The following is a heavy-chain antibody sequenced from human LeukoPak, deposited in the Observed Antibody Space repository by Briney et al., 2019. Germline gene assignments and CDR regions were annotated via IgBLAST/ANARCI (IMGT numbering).Heavy chain of an antibody. D-gene: IGHD2-15*01. J-gene: IGHJ4*02. CDR2: ITNGGSST. Sequence: GGSLRLSCAASGFTLSDYWMHWVRRAPGKGLVWVSHITNGGSSTNYADPVKGRFTISRDSAKNTLYLQMNSLRAEDTAVYYCARGGVVAAFDYWGQGTLVTVSS. V-gene: IGHV3-74*01. CDR3: ARGGVVAAFDY. CDR1: GFTLSDYW.